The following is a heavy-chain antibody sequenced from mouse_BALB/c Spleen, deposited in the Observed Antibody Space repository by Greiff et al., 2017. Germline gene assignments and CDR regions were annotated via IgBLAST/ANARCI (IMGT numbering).Heavy chain of an antibody. Sequence: EVKVVESGGGLVKPGGSLKLSCAASGFTFSSYAMSWVRQSPEKRLEWVAEISSGGSYTYYPDTVTGRFTISRDNAKNTLYLEMSSLRSEDTAMYYCARGGYGSSYWYFDVWGAGTTVTVSS. CDR2: ISSGGSYT. CDR3: ARGGYGSSYWYFDV. D-gene: IGHD1-1*01. CDR1: GFTFSSYA. V-gene: IGHV5-9-4*01. J-gene: IGHJ1*01.